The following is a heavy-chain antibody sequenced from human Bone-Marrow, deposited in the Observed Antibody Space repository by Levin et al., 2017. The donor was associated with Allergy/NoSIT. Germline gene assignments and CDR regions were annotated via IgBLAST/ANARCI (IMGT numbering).Heavy chain of an antibody. Sequence: NPSETLSLTCAVYGGSFSGYYWSWIRQSPGKGLEWIGEIQHSGSTNYNPSLKGRVTISVDTSKKQFSLNLTSVTAADTALYYCARGSPRGSTWYRYFQPWGQGTPVAVSS. CDR3: ARGSPRGSTWYRYFQP. CDR2: IQHSGST. J-gene: IGHJ1*01. D-gene: IGHD6-13*01. CDR1: GGSFSGYY. V-gene: IGHV4-34*01.